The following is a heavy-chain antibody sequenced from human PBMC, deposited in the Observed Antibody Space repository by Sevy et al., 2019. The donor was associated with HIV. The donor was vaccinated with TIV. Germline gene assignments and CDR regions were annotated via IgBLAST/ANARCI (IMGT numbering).Heavy chain of an antibody. Sequence: SETLSLTCAVYVGSFSNYYWTWIRQPPGKGLEWIGEINHSGSTNYNPSLKSRVTISIDTSKNQFSLKLSSVTAADTAVYYCARGGEGVIPSTVLGLGPWTKYWYFDLWGRGTLVTVSS. CDR2: INHSGST. CDR3: ARGGEGVIPSTVLGLGPWTKYWYFDL. J-gene: IGHJ2*01. D-gene: IGHD3-10*01. V-gene: IGHV4-34*01. CDR1: VGSFSNYY.